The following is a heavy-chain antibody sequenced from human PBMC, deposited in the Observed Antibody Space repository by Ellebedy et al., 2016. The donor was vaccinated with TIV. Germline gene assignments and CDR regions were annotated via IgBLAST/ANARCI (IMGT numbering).Heavy chain of an antibody. CDR1: GGTFSSYA. V-gene: IGHV1-18*01. J-gene: IGHJ5*02. CDR2: ISAYNGNT. D-gene: IGHD1-14*01. Sequence: AASVKVSCKASGGTFSSYAISWVRQAPGQGLEWMGWISAYNGNTNYAQKLQGRVTMTTDTSTSTAYMELRSLRSDDTAVYYCARTPRTKVIRWFDPWGQGTLVTVSS. CDR3: ARTPRTKVIRWFDP.